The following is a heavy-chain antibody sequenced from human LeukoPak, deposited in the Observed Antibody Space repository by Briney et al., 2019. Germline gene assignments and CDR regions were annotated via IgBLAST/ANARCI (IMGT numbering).Heavy chain of an antibody. D-gene: IGHD3-10*01. J-gene: IGHJ6*02. CDR3: AKSRYYAGMDV. CDR2: ISSGGTYE. CDR1: GFTFSNYA. Sequence: GGSLRLSCAASGFTFSNYAMHWVRQAPGKGLEWVSLISSGGTYEYYADSVKGRFTISRDNSKNTLYLQLNSLRAEDTALYYCAKSRYYAGMDVWGQGTTVTVSS. V-gene: IGHV3-30*01.